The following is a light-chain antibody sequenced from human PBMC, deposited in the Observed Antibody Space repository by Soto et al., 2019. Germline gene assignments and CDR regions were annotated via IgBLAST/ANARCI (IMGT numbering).Light chain of an antibody. CDR3: EQANSFPLT. CDR2: AAS. J-gene: IGKJ4*01. CDR1: QGISSW. Sequence: DIQMTQSPSSVSASVGDRVTITCRASQGISSWLAWYQQKPGKAPKLLIYAASSLQSGVPSRFSGSGAGTYITLTLSSLQTQDIATYYSEQANSFPLTFGGGTKVDIK. V-gene: IGKV1-12*01.